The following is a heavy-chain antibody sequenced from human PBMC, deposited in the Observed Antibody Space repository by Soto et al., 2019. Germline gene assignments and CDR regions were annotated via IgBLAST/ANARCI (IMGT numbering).Heavy chain of an antibody. D-gene: IGHD3-10*01. CDR1: GFTFSSYG. Sequence: GGSQRLSCAASGFTFSSYGMHWVRQAPGKGLEWVAVISYDGSNKYYADSVKGRFTISRDNSKNTLYLQMNSLRAEDTAVYYCAKTITMVSYGMDVWGQGTTVTVSS. CDR2: ISYDGSNK. V-gene: IGHV3-30*18. CDR3: AKTITMVSYGMDV. J-gene: IGHJ6*02.